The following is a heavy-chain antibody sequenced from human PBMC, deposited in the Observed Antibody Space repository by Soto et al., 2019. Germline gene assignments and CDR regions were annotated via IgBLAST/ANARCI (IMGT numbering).Heavy chain of an antibody. CDR2: ISGSGGST. V-gene: IGHV3-23*01. CDR1: GFTFSSYA. J-gene: IGHJ4*02. CDR3: AKEGEGDILTGYSPGYFDY. D-gene: IGHD3-9*01. Sequence: GGSLRLSCAASGFTFSSYAMSWVRQAPGKGLEWVSAISGSGGSTYYADSVKGRFTISRDNSKNTLYLQMNSLRAEDTAVYYCAKEGEGDILTGYSPGYFDYWGQGTLVTVSS.